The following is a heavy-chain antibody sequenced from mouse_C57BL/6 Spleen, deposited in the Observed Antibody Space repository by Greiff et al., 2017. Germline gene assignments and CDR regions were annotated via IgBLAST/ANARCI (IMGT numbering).Heavy chain of an antibody. CDR2: IRSKSSNYAT. J-gene: IGHJ3*01. CDR3: VGGGIWDDYDAFAD. CDR1: GFTFNTYA. Sequence: EVHLVESGGGLVQPKGSLKLSCAASGFTFNTYAMHWVRQAPGTGLEWVARIRSKSSNYATYYADSVKDRSTISRDDSQSMLYLQMNNLKTEDTAMYYCVGGGIWDDYDAFADGGQGTLVTVAA. V-gene: IGHV10-3*01. D-gene: IGHD2-4*01.